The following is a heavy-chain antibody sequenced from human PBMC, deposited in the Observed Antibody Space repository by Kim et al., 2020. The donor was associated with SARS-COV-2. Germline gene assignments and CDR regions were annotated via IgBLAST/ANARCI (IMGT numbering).Heavy chain of an antibody. J-gene: IGHJ6*02. CDR3: ARVYYDFWSGYHMYYYYGMDV. CDR2: IKQDGSEK. D-gene: IGHD3-3*01. Sequence: GGSLRLSCAASGFTFSSYWMSWVRQAPGKGLEWVANIKQDGSEKYYGDSVKGRFTISRDNAKNSLYLQMNSLRAEDTAVYYCARVYYDFWSGYHMYYYYGMDVWGQGTTVTVSS. V-gene: IGHV3-7*04. CDR1: GFTFSSYW.